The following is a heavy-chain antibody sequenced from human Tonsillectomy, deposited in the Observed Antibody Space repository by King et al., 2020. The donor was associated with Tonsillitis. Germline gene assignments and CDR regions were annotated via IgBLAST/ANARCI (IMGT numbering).Heavy chain of an antibody. D-gene: IGHD3-22*01. CDR3: ARGLYYYDSSGYCGY. Sequence: VQLQQWGAGLLKPSETLSLTCTVYGSSFSGFYWSWIRQPPGKGLEWIGEINHSGSTKYNASLKSRVTISVDTSKNQISLNLSSVTAADTAVYYCARGLYYYDSSGYCGYWGQGTLVTVSS. J-gene: IGHJ4*02. CDR2: INHSGST. V-gene: IGHV4-34*01. CDR1: GSSFSGFY.